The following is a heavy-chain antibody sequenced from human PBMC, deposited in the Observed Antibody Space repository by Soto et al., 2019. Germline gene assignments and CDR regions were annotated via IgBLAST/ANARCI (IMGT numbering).Heavy chain of an antibody. CDR3: ATAGCSSTSCYHNWFDP. V-gene: IGHV1-24*01. J-gene: IGHJ5*02. Sequence: GASVKVSCKVSGYTLTELSMHWVRQAPGKGLEWMGGFDPEDGETIYAQKFQGRVTMTEDTSTDTAYMELSSLRSEDTAVYYCATAGCSSTSCYHNWFDPWGQGTLVTVSS. CDR2: FDPEDGET. D-gene: IGHD2-2*01. CDR1: GYTLTELS.